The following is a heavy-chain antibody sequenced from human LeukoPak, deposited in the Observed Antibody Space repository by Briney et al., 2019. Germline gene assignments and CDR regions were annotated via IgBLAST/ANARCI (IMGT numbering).Heavy chain of an antibody. V-gene: IGHV3-30*18. J-gene: IGHJ4*02. CDR2: ISYDGGNK. D-gene: IGHD6-19*01. CDR3: AKDRNSGWSFFDY. Sequence: GGSLRLSCAASGFSFNNYGMHWVRQAPGKGLEWVAVISYDGGNKFYADSVKGRFTISRDKSKNTLYLQMNSLRAGDTAVYYCAKDRNSGWSFFDYWGQGTLVTVSS. CDR1: GFSFNNYG.